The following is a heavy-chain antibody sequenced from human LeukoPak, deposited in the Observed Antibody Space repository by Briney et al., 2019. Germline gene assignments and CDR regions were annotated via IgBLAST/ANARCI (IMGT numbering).Heavy chain of an antibody. CDR1: GYTFTTYG. V-gene: IGHV1-18*01. D-gene: IGHD1-7*01. Sequence: ASVKVSCKASGYTFTTYGISWVRQAPGRGLEWMGWISPYNGDTNYAQKLQGRVTMTTDTSTSTAYMELRSLRSDDTAMYYCARVSIITGTANFDYWGQGTLVTVSS. CDR3: ARVSIITGTANFDY. CDR2: ISPYNGDT. J-gene: IGHJ4*02.